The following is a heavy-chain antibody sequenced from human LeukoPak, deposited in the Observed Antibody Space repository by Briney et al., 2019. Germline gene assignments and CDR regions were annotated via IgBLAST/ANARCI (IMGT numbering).Heavy chain of an antibody. V-gene: IGHV4-59*08. CDR1: GGSINNFY. CDR3: ARHTSGYVSYFDF. J-gene: IGHJ4*02. D-gene: IGHD3-22*01. CDR2: ISYSAST. Sequence: SETLSLTCTVSGGSINNFYWSWIRQPPGKGLEWIGYISYSASTIYSPSLKSRVTISVDTSKNQFSLRLTSVTAADTAVYFCARHTSGYVSYFDFWGQGTLVTVSS.